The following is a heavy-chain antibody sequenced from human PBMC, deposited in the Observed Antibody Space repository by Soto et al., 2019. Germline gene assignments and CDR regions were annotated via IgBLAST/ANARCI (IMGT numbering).Heavy chain of an antibody. Sequence: QVQLQESGPGLVKPSGTLSLTCAVSGGSISSSNWWSWVRQPPGKGLEWIGEIYHSGSTNYNPSLKSRVTISVDKSKNQFSLKLSSVTAADTAVYYCARTQLELRQENYYYGMDVWGQGTTVTVSS. D-gene: IGHD1-7*01. CDR1: GGSISSSNW. CDR3: ARTQLELRQENYYYGMDV. J-gene: IGHJ6*02. CDR2: IYHSGST. V-gene: IGHV4-4*02.